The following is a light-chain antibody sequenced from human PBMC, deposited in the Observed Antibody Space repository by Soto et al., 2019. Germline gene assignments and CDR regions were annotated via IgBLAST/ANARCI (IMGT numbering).Light chain of an antibody. Sequence: QSLLSHPPSATGPPGQRGTISCSGSSPNIGSNYVYCYQQLPGTAPKLLSYRDNQRPSGVPDRFSGSKSGTSASMAISGLRCEDEADYYCAAWDDSLSGYVFGTGTKGTVL. J-gene: IGLJ1*01. V-gene: IGLV1-47*01. CDR3: AAWDDSLSGYV. CDR2: RDN. CDR1: SPNIGSNY.